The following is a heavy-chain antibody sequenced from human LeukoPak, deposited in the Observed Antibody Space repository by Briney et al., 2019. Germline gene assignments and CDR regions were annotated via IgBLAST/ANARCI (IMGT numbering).Heavy chain of an antibody. J-gene: IGHJ3*02. D-gene: IGHD3-22*01. CDR1: GFTFSDYC. Sequence: GGSLRLSCAASGFTFSDYCMTWIRQAPGKGLEWVSYISTSGTTIYYADSVKGRFTISRDNAKNSLYLQMNSLRAEDTAVYYCARGLYDSSGYGAFDIWGQGTMVTVSS. V-gene: IGHV3-11*01. CDR3: ARGLYDSSGYGAFDI. CDR2: ISTSGTTI.